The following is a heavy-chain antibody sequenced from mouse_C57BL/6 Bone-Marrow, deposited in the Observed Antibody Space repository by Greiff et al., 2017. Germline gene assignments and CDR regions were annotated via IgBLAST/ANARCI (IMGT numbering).Heavy chain of an antibody. Sequence: EVQVVESEGGLVQPGSSMKLSCTASGFTFSDYYMAWVRQVPEKGLEWVANINYDGSSTYYLDSLKSRFIISRDNAKNILYLQMSSLKSEDTAPYYCARGYDGSSLDYWGQGTTLTVSS. CDR1: GFTFSDYY. J-gene: IGHJ2*01. CDR2: INYDGSST. CDR3: ARGYDGSSLDY. V-gene: IGHV5-16*01. D-gene: IGHD1-1*01.